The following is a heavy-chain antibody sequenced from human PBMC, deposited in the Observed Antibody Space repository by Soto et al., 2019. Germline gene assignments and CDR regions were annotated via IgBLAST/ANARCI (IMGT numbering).Heavy chain of an antibody. CDR2: IKSKTDGGTT. Sequence: GGSLRLSCAASGFTFSNAWMNWVRQAPGKGLEWVGRIKSKTDGGTTDYTAPVKGRFTISRDDSKNTLYLRMNSLKTEDTAVYYCTTLRRVLFFLEWLSKLEYYYYYYGMDVWGQGTTVTVSS. CDR1: GFTFSNAW. CDR3: TTLRRVLFFLEWLSKLEYYYYYYGMDV. V-gene: IGHV3-15*07. J-gene: IGHJ6*02. D-gene: IGHD3-3*01.